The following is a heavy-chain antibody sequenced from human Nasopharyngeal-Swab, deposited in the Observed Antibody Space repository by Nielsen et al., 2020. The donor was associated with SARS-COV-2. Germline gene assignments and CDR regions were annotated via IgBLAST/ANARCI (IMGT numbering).Heavy chain of an antibody. V-gene: IGHV1-69*13. D-gene: IGHD3-22*01. CDR2: IIPIFGTA. CDR3: ASSIGDYYDSSGYGDY. CDR1: GYTFTGYY. Sequence: SVKVSCKASGYTFTGYYMHWVRQAPGQGLEWMGGIIPIFGTANYAQKFQGRVTITADESTSTAYMELSSLRSEDTAVYYCASSIGDYYDSSGYGDYWGQGTLVTVSS. J-gene: IGHJ4*02.